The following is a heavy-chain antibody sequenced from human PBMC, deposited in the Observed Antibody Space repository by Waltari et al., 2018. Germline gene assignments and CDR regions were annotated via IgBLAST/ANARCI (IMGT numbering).Heavy chain of an antibody. CDR3: VKGGGSGWPFDY. CDR2: INPDGSEK. Sequence: ELQLVESGGGLVQPGGSLRLSCGASGFMFRSSWMSWVRQTPGKGMEWVANINPDGSEKNYVDSVKGRFTISRENAKNSLYLQMSSLRAEDTAVYYCVKGGGSGWPFDYWGQGTRVTASS. D-gene: IGHD6-19*01. V-gene: IGHV3-7*01. CDR1: GFMFRSSW. J-gene: IGHJ4*02.